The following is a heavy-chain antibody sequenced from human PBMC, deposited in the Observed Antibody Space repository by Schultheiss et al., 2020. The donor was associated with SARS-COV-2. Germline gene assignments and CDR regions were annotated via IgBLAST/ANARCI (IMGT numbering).Heavy chain of an antibody. Sequence: SETLSLTCTVSGGSISSGSYYWSWIRQPAGKGLEWIGRIYTSGSTNYNPSLKSRVTISVDTSKNQFSLKLSSVTAADTAVYYCARDSYYDSSGYPRSWGQGTLVTVS. CDR1: GGSISSGSYY. CDR3: ARDSYYDSSGYPRS. V-gene: IGHV4-61*02. CDR2: IYTSGST. D-gene: IGHD3-22*01. J-gene: IGHJ4*02.